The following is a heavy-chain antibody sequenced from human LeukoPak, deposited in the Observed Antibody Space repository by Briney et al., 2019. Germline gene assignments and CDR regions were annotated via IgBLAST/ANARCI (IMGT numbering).Heavy chain of an antibody. D-gene: IGHD3-22*01. CDR2: INHSGST. CDR1: GGSFSGYY. CDR3: ARGRLRRPELRRGVTMISYFDY. J-gene: IGHJ4*02. Sequence: SETLSLTCAVYGGSFSGYYWSWIRQPPGKGLEWIGEINHSGSTNYNPSLKSRVTISVDTSKNQFSLKLSSVTAADTAVYYCARGRLRRPELRRGVTMISYFDYWGQGTLVTVSS. V-gene: IGHV4-34*01.